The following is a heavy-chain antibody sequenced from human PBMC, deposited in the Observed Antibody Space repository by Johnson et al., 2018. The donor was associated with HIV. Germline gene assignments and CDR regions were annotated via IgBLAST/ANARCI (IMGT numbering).Heavy chain of an antibody. J-gene: IGHJ3*02. Sequence: VQLVESGGGVVQPGGSLRLSCAASGFTFNSYGMHWVRQAPGKGLAWVACIRYDGSNKYYLDVVKGRFTISRDNSNSTLILQMNGLKDEDTAIYCCARELRGPDAFDIWGQGTMVTVSS. CDR1: GFTFNSYG. CDR3: ARELRGPDAFDI. CDR2: IRYDGSNK. V-gene: IGHV3-30*02.